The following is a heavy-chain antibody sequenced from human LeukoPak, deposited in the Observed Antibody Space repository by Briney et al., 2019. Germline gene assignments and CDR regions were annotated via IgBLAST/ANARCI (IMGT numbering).Heavy chain of an antibody. CDR2: ISAYNGNA. V-gene: IGHV1-18*01. Sequence: GASVKVSCKASGYTFTSYGISWVRQAPGQGLEWMGWISAYNGNANYAQKLQGRVTMTTDTSTSTAYMELRSLRSEDTAVYYCARDIFAGYYYGSAPPCGFDPWGQGTLVTVSS. CDR3: ARDIFAGYYYGSAPPCGFDP. D-gene: IGHD3-10*01. CDR1: GYTFTSYG. J-gene: IGHJ5*02.